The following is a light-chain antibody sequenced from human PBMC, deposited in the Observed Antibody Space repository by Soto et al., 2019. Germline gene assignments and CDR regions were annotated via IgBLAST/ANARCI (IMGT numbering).Light chain of an antibody. V-gene: IGLV2-23*01. CDR1: SSDVGTYNL. Sequence: QSVLTQPASVSGSPGQSITISCTGTSSDVGTYNLVSWYQQHPGKAPKLMIYEGSKRPSGVSNRFSGSKSGNTASLTISGLQAEDEAEYYCCTYAGISTFVVFGGGTKVTVL. J-gene: IGLJ2*01. CDR3: CTYAGISTFVV. CDR2: EGS.